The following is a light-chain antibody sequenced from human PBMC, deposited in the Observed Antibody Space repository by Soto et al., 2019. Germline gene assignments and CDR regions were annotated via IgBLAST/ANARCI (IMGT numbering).Light chain of an antibody. V-gene: IGKV3-20*01. J-gene: IGKJ1*01. CDR1: QSVSSTY. Sequence: EIVLTQSPDTLSLFPGERATLSCRASQSVSSTYLAWYQQKLGQAPRLLIFGASSRATGIPDRFSGSGSGTDFTLTISRLVPLDLAVYYRQQYGSSRWTFGQETNV. CDR2: GAS. CDR3: QQYGSSRWT.